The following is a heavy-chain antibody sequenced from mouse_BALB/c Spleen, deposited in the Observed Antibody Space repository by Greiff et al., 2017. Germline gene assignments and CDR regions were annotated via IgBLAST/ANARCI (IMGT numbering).Heavy chain of an antibody. J-gene: IGHJ4*01. CDR2: ILPGSGST. CDR3: ARIYYGNLYYAMDY. CDR1: GYTFSSYW. Sequence: QVQLQQSGAELMKPGASVKISCKATGYTFSSYWIEWVKQRPGHGLEWIGEILPGSGSTNYNEKFKGKATFTADTSSNTAYMQLSSLTSEDSAVYYCARIYYGNLYYAMDYWGQGTSVTVSS. D-gene: IGHD2-1*01. V-gene: IGHV1-9*01.